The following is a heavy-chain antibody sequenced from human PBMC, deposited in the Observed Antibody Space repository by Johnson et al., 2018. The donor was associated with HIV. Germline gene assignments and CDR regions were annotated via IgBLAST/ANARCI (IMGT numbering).Heavy chain of an antibody. CDR2: ISSSGSPI. D-gene: IGHD3-22*01. J-gene: IGHJ3*02. Sequence: QVQLVESGGGLIQPGGSLRLSCAASGFTFSDYYMSWIRQAPGKGLEWISYISSSGSPIYYADSLKGRFTISRDNSKNTLYLQMNSLRAEDTAVYYCAKDPTTDYYDSSGYRTGGDAFDIWGQGTMVTVSS. V-gene: IGHV3-11*01. CDR3: AKDPTTDYYDSSGYRTGGDAFDI. CDR1: GFTFSDYY.